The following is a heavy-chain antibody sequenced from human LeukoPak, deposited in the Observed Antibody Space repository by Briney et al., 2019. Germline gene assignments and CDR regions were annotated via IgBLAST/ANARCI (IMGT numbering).Heavy chain of an antibody. CDR3: ARAMGIRTTRSYVFYAMDV. D-gene: IGHD2-2*01. CDR1: KFAFNTYS. CDR2: ISSRSTTI. Sequence: GGSLRLSCAASKFAFNTYSMNWVRQAPGKGLEWISYISSRSTTIHYADSVRGRFTISRDNANNSLYLQMSSLRVEDTALYYCARAMGIRTTRSYVFYAMDVRGQGTTVAVSS. V-gene: IGHV3-48*01. J-gene: IGHJ6*02.